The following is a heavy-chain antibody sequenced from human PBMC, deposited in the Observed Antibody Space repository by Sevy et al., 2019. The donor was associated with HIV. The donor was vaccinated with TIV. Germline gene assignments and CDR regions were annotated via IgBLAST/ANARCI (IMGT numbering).Heavy chain of an antibody. CDR2: IIPLFGTT. CDR3: ASERGGPVQLERLTSYYGMDI. J-gene: IGHJ6*02. V-gene: IGHV1-69*13. D-gene: IGHD1-1*01. Sequence: ASVKVSCKASGGPFNTYAITWIRQAPGQGLEWMGGIIPLFGTTTYAHHFQGRITITADVSRTTAYMELSSLRSEDTAVYYCASERGGPVQLERLTSYYGMDIWGQGTTVTVSS. CDR1: GGPFNTYA.